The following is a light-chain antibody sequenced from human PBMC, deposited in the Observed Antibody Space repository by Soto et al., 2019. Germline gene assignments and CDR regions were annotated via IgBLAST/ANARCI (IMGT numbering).Light chain of an antibody. J-gene: IGKJ1*01. CDR2: DAS. Sequence: DIRLTQSAATLSASLGDRVTITCRASQSISSWLAWYQQKPGKAPKLLIYDASSLESGVPSRFSGSGSGTEFTLTISSLKPDDFATYYCQQYNSQRTFGQGTKVDIK. CDR1: QSISSW. CDR3: QQYNSQRT. V-gene: IGKV1-5*01.